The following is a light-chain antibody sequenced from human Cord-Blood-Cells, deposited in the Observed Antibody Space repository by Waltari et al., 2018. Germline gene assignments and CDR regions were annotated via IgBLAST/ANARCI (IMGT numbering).Light chain of an antibody. Sequence: DIQMTQSPSSLSASVGDRVTINCRASQSISSYLNWYKQKPGKAPKLLIYAASSLQSGVPSRFSGSGSGTDFTLTISSLQPEDFATYYCQQSYSTPQTFGQGTKVEIK. CDR2: AAS. CDR1: QSISSY. CDR3: QQSYSTPQT. J-gene: IGKJ1*01. V-gene: IGKV1-39*01.